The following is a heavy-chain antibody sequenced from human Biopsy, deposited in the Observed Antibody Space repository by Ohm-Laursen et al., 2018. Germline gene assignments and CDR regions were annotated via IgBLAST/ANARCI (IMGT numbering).Heavy chain of an antibody. CDR2: TSYDGNKK. CDR3: ANSIVPIYYDVTGEGAFDV. V-gene: IGHV3-30*18. CDR1: GFNFSIYG. Sequence: SLRISCSASGFNFSIYGMHWVRQAPGKGLEWVAVTSYDGNKKYFADSVRGRFTISRDNSKSTLYLQMNSLRAEDTAVYYCANSIVPIYYDVTGEGAFDVWGQGTMVTVPS. J-gene: IGHJ3*01. D-gene: IGHD3-16*01.